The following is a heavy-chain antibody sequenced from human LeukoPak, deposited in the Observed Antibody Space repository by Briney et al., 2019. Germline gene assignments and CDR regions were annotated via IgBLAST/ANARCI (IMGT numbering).Heavy chain of an antibody. CDR3: ARERAGGDIGDYAVGDY. J-gene: IGHJ4*02. Sequence: ASAKVSCKASGYTFTSYYMHWVRQAPGQGLEWMGIINPSGGSTSYAQKFQGRVTMTRDMSTSTVYMELSSLRSEDTAVYYCARERAGGDIGDYAVGDYWGQGTLVTVSS. D-gene: IGHD4-17*01. V-gene: IGHV1-46*01. CDR2: INPSGGST. CDR1: GYTFTSYY.